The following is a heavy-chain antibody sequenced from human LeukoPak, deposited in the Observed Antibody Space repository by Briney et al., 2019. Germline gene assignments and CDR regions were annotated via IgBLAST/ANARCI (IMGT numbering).Heavy chain of an antibody. V-gene: IGHV7-4-1*02. CDR3: ARDPRYCSSTSCYEFAFGWFDP. Sequence: ASVKVSCKASGYTFTSYAMNWVRQAPGQGLEWMGWINTNTGNPTYAQGFTGRFVFSLDTSASTAYLQISSLKAEDTAVYYCARDPRYCSSTSCYEFAFGWFDPWGQGTLVTVSS. J-gene: IGHJ5*02. CDR1: GYTFTSYA. CDR2: INTNTGNP. D-gene: IGHD2-2*01.